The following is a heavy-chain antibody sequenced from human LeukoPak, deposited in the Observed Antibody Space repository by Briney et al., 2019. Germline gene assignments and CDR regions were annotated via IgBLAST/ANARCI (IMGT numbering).Heavy chain of an antibody. CDR1: GGSISEFY. CDR3: ARGYSGYDY. D-gene: IGHD3-22*01. V-gene: IGHV4-59*01. J-gene: IGHJ4*02. CDR2: ISYSGST. Sequence: SETLSLTCTVSGGSISEFYWSWIRQPPGKGLEWIGYISYSGSTTYNPSLKSRLTISVDTSKNQFSLKLSSVTAADTAVYYCARGYSGYDYWGQGTLVTVSS.